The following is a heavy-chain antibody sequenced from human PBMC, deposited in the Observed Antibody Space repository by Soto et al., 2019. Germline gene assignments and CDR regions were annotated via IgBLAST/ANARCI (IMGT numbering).Heavy chain of an antibody. V-gene: IGHV1-69*02. CDR3: TIGSWSGEVFDI. CDR2: IIPMLGIR. Sequence: QVQLVQSGAEVKKPGSSVKVSCKDSGGTFSTYSMFWVRQAPGQGLEWMGRIIPMLGIRNYAQRFQDRVTIPADKTTAPAHMELSSLRSEDTALYYCTIGSWSGEVFDIWGQGTMVTVSS. CDR1: GGTFSTYS. D-gene: IGHD2-21*01. J-gene: IGHJ3*02.